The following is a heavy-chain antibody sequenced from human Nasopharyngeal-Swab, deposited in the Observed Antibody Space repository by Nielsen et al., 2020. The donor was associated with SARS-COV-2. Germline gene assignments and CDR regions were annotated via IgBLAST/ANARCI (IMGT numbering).Heavy chain of an antibody. D-gene: IGHD4-17*01. CDR3: ARVVDYGDYVVYDY. Sequence: ASVKVSCKASGYTFTGYYMHWVRQAPGQGLEWMGWINPNSGGTNYAQKFQGWVTMTRDTSISTAYMELSRLRSDDMAVYYCARVVDYGDYVVYDYWGQGTLVTVSS. V-gene: IGHV1-2*04. CDR2: INPNSGGT. J-gene: IGHJ4*02. CDR1: GYTFTGYY.